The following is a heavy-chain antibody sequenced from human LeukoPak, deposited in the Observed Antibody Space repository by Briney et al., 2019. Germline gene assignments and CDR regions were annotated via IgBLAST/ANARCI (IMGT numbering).Heavy chain of an antibody. CDR1: GFTVSNNY. Sequence: GGSLRLSCAASGFTVSNNYMNWVRQAPGKGLEWVSVIYSGGSTYYADSLKGRFTISRDNSKNTLYLQMNSLRAEDTAVYYCARGLKYSSGWYYFDYWGQGTLVIVSS. CDR2: IYSGGST. V-gene: IGHV3-53*01. D-gene: IGHD6-19*01. J-gene: IGHJ4*02. CDR3: ARGLKYSSGWYYFDY.